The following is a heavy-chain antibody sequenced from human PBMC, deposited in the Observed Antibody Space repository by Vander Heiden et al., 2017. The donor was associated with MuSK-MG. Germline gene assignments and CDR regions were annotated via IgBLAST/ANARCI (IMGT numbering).Heavy chain of an antibody. V-gene: IGHV3-23*01. Sequence: EVQLLESGGGVVQPGGSLSLPCVASGFSFSTYVMLWVRQAPGKGLDWVSSISGSGSTTYYADSVKGRFTISRDNSKNTVFLQINSLRAEDTALFYCAKGPTRDYMDVWGKGTTVTVSS. CDR3: AKGPTRDYMDV. D-gene: IGHD3-10*01. J-gene: IGHJ6*03. CDR2: ISGSGSTT. CDR1: GFSFSTYV.